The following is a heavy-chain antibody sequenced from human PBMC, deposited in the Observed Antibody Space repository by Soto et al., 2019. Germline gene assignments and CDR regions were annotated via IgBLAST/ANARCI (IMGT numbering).Heavy chain of an antibody. V-gene: IGHV3-30-3*01. D-gene: IGHD3-10*01. CDR1: GFICSNYG. CDR3: AREVLWSRYFDY. Sequence: PVGSMRLSCAASGFICSNYGMCWIRQAPGKGLEWVAFMSYDGTTKSYADSVKGRFTISRDNSQNTLYLQMNSLRPEDTGVYYCAREVLWSRYFDYWGQGTLVTVSS. CDR2: MSYDGTTK. J-gene: IGHJ4*02.